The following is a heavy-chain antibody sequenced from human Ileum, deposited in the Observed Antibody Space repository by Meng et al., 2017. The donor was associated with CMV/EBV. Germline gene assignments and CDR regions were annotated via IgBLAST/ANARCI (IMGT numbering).Heavy chain of an antibody. D-gene: IGHD1-26*01. Sequence: GGAVSSGSYYWSLIRQPPGKGLEWIGYIYYSGSTNYSPSLKSRVTISVDTSKNQFSLKLSSVTAADTAVYYCAREGVVGATRVGVDYWGQGTLVTVSS. V-gene: IGHV4-61*01. CDR1: GGAVSSGSYY. CDR2: IYYSGST. CDR3: AREGVVGATRVGVDY. J-gene: IGHJ4*02.